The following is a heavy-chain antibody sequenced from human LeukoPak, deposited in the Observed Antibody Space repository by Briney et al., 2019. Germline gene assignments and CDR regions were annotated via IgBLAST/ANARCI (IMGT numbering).Heavy chain of an antibody. V-gene: IGHV1-69*04. CDR3: ARDGEMATIYFDY. J-gene: IGHJ4*02. D-gene: IGHD5-24*01. CDR1: GGTFSSYA. Sequence: ASVKVSCKASGGTFSSYALSWVRQAPGQGLEWMGTIIPIVGIANYAQKFQGRATITADKSTSTAYMEVSSLRSEDTAVYYCARDGEMATIYFDYWGQGTLVTVSS. CDR2: IIPIVGIA.